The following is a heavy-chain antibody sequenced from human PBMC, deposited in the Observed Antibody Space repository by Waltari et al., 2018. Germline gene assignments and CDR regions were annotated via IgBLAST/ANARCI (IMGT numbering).Heavy chain of an antibody. CDR1: GSPFSTFA. Sequence: QVQLVESGEGVVQPGRSLRLSGVASGSPFSTFAMHWVRQAPGKGLEWVSGISYDGNNKFYADSVKGRFTISRDNSKNMLQLQMNSLRVEDTAIYYCVKDRGTGDGMYYFNNWGQGTLVTVSS. V-gene: IGHV3-30-3*01. CDR2: ISYDGNNK. CDR3: VKDRGTGDGMYYFNN. D-gene: IGHD7-27*01. J-gene: IGHJ4*02.